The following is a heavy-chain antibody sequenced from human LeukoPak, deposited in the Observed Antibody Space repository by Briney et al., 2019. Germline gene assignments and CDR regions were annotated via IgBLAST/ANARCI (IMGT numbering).Heavy chain of an antibody. D-gene: IGHD6-13*01. J-gene: IGHJ4*02. Sequence: PSETLSLTCAVSGDSISSYYWGWIRQPPGKGLEWIGYIYYTGSTSSNPSLKSRVTMSVDTSKNQFSLKLSSVTAADTAIYYCARDGTTAGNYYDYWGQGTLVTVSS. CDR3: ARDGTTAGNYYDY. CDR2: IYYTGST. V-gene: IGHV4-59*01. CDR1: GDSISSYY.